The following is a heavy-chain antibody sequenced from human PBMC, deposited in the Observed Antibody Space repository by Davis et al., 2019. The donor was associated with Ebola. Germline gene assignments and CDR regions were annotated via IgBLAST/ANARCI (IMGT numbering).Heavy chain of an antibody. D-gene: IGHD3-22*01. CDR3: ARVVIPNPGGFDP. J-gene: IGHJ5*02. Sequence: PGGSLRLSCAASGFTFSSYGMHWVRQAPGKGLEWVAVIWYDGSNKYYADSVKGRFTISRDNSKNTLYLQMNSLRAEDTAVYYCARVVIPNPGGFDPWGQGTLVTVSS. CDR2: IWYDGSNK. CDR1: GFTFSSYG. V-gene: IGHV3-33*01.